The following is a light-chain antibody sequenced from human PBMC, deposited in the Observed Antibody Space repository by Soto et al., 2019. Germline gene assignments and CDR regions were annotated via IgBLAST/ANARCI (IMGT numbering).Light chain of an antibody. CDR3: QQRSNWPNS. CDR2: DAS. V-gene: IGKV1-5*01. Sequence: DIQMTQSPATLSASVGDRVTITCRASQTISNWLAWYQQKPGKAPKLLIYDASSLQSGVPSRFSGSGSGTEFTLTISSLEPEDLAVYYCQQRSNWPNSFGGGTKVDI. CDR1: QTISNW. J-gene: IGKJ4*01.